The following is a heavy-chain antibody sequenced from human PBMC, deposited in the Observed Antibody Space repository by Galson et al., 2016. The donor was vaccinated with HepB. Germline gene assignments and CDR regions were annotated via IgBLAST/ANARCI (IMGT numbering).Heavy chain of an antibody. Sequence: SLRLSCAASGFTFSRYAMSWVRQAPGKGLEWVSTISGNGGSTYYADSVKGRFTISTDNSKNTLYLQMNGLRADDTAVYYCAKIIMVQGGFYFYGMNVWGQGTMVTVSS. D-gene: IGHD3-10*01. V-gene: IGHV3-23*01. CDR2: ISGNGGST. J-gene: IGHJ6*02. CDR1: GFTFSRYA. CDR3: AKIIMVQGGFYFYGMNV.